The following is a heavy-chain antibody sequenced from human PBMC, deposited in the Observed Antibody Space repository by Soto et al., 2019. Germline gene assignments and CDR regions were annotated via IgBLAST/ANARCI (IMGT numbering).Heavy chain of an antibody. CDR2: IIPIFGTA. V-gene: IGHV1-69*12. CDR3: ARGNHRWLQLWYFDL. D-gene: IGHD5-12*01. CDR1: GGTFSSYT. Sequence: QVQLVQSGAEVNKPGSSVTVSCKASGGTFSSYTISWVRQAPGQGLEWMVGIIPIFGTANYAQKFQGRVTITADESTSTAYMELSSLRSEDTAVYYCARGNHRWLQLWYFDLWGRGTLVTVSS. J-gene: IGHJ2*01.